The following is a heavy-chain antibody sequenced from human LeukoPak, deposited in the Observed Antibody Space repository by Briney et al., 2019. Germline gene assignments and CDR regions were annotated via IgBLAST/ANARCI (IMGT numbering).Heavy chain of an antibody. Sequence: SETLSLTCAVSGYSISSGYYWGWIRQPPGKGLEWFGSIYHSGSTYYNPSLKSRVTISVDTSKNQFSLKLSSVTAADTAVYYCARRLVVLQGFDYWGQGTLVTVSS. D-gene: IGHD3-16*02. CDR2: IYHSGST. CDR1: GYSISSGYY. J-gene: IGHJ4*02. CDR3: ARRLVVLQGFDY. V-gene: IGHV4-38-2*01.